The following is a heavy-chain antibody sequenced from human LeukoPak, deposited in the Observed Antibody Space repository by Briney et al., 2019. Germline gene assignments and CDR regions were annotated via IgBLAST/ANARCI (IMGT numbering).Heavy chain of an antibody. D-gene: IGHD1-26*01. CDR2: IYTSGNT. CDR1: GGSIRSGGYY. CDR3: ARGGGSYWYFDL. Sequence: SQTLSLTCSVSGGSIRSGGYYWSWIRQHPGKGLEWIGFIYTSGNTNYNPSLKSQISMSVDTSKNQFSLKVSSVTAADTAVYYCARGGGSYWYFDLWGRGTLVTVSS. V-gene: IGHV4-31*01. J-gene: IGHJ2*01.